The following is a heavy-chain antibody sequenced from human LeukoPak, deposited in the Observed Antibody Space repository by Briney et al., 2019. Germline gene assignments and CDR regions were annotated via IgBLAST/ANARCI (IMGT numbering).Heavy chain of an antibody. J-gene: IGHJ6*03. Sequence: PPETLSLTCAVHGGSFSGYYWSWIRQPPGKGLEWIGEINHSGSTNYNPSLKSRVTISVDTSKNQFSLKLSSVTAADTAVYYCARGRPGYSYGWSYYYYYMDVWGKGTTVTVSS. D-gene: IGHD5-18*01. CDR1: GGSFSGYY. CDR2: INHSGST. CDR3: ARGRPGYSYGWSYYYYYMDV. V-gene: IGHV4-34*01.